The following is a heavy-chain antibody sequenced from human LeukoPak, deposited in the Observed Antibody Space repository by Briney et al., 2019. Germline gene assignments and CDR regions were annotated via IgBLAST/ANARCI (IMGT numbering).Heavy chain of an antibody. J-gene: IGHJ6*02. CDR3: ARVADV. CDR1: GFTFSSYS. V-gene: IGHV3-21*01. CDR2: ISSSSSYT. Sequence: GGSLRLSCAASGFTFSSYSMKWVRQAPGKGLEWVSSISSSSSYTYYADSVKGRFTISRDNAKNSLYLQMNSLRAEDTAVYYCARVADVWGQGTTVTVSS.